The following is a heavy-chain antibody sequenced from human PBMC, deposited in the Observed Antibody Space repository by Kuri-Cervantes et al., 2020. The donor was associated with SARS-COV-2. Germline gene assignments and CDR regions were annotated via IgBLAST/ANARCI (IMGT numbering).Heavy chain of an antibody. J-gene: IGHJ5*02. CDR1: GFTFSNSA. CDR2: IRGSADGT. CDR3: AKVDRGAVLQWWKQVDH. V-gene: IGHV3-23*01. Sequence: GESLKISCAASGFTFSNSALNWVRQAPGRGLEWVSRIRGSADGTYDAESVKGRFTISRDNSSNTLYVQMNSLRAKDTAVYHCAKVDRGAVLQWWKQVDHWGQGILVTVSS. D-gene: IGHD2-15*01.